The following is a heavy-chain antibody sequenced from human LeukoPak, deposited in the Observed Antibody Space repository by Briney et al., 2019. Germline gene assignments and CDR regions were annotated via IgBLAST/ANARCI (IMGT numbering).Heavy chain of an antibody. Sequence: GGSLRLSCAASGFTFSSYEMNWVRQAPGKGLEWVSYISSSGSTIYYADSVKGRFTISRDNAKNSLYLQMNSLRAEDTAVYYCASARAYSSGWYDWGQGTLVTVSS. J-gene: IGHJ4*02. CDR3: ASARAYSSGWYD. CDR2: ISSSGSTI. V-gene: IGHV3-48*03. D-gene: IGHD6-19*01. CDR1: GFTFSSYE.